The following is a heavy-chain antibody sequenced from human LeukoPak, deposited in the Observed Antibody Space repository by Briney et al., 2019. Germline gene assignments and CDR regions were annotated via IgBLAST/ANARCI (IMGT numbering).Heavy chain of an antibody. CDR3: ARDRSDGFDY. V-gene: IGHV3-53*01. CDR2: LYSGSNT. CDR1: GFTVSSNS. J-gene: IGHJ4*02. Sequence: GGSLRLSCAASGFTVSSNSMSWVRQAPGKGLEWVSVLYSGSNTYYADSVKGRFTITRDNSKNTLYLQMNSLRTEDTAVYYCARDRSDGFDYWGQGTLVTVSS.